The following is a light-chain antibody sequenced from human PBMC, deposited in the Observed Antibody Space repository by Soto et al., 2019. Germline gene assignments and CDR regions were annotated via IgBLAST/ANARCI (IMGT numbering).Light chain of an antibody. CDR3: QQLNSYPIT. CDR1: QVLTSY. Sequence: DIQLTQSPSFLSASVGDRVTITCRANQVLTSYFAWYQQKPGKAPKLLIYAASTLQSGVPSRFSGSGSGTEFTLTISSLQPEDFATYYCQQLNSYPITFGGGTKVEIK. V-gene: IGKV1-9*01. CDR2: AAS. J-gene: IGKJ4*01.